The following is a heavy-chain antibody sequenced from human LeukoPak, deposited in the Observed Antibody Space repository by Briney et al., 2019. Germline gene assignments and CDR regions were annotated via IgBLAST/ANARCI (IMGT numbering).Heavy chain of an antibody. V-gene: IGHV4-59*01. CDR2: IYYSGST. Sequence: SETLSLTCTVSGGSISSYYWSWIRQPPGKGLERIGYIYYSGSTNYNPSLKSRVTISVDTSKNQFSLKLSSVTAADTAVYYCARALERRYYYMDVWGKGTTVTISS. J-gene: IGHJ6*03. CDR3: ARALERRYYYMDV. D-gene: IGHD1-1*01. CDR1: GGSISSYY.